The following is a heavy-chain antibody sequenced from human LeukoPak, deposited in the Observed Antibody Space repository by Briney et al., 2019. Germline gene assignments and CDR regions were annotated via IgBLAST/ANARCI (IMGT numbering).Heavy chain of an antibody. D-gene: IGHD3-22*01. CDR3: ARGLHSRLYDSSGYYPY. CDR1: GFILSSYS. V-gene: IGHV3-48*01. Sequence: PGGSLRLSCAASGFILSSYSMNWVRQAPGKGLEWVSYISSGSSTIYYADSVKGRFTVSRDNAKNSLYLQMKSLRAKDTAIYYCARGLHSRLYDSSGYYPYWGQGTLVTVSS. J-gene: IGHJ4*02. CDR2: ISSGSSTI.